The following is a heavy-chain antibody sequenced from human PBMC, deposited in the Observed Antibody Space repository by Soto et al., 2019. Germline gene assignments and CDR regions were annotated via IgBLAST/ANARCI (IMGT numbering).Heavy chain of an antibody. D-gene: IGHD4-17*01. Sequence: TLCLPYTVSDGPISSVGYYCSWISQHPGKGLEWIGYIYYSGSTYYNPSLKSRVTISVDTPKNQFSLKLSSVTAADTAVYYCARLTDYGDPPRGYFDYWGQGTLVTVSS. CDR1: DGPISSVGYY. V-gene: IGHV4-31*03. CDR3: ARLTDYGDPPRGYFDY. J-gene: IGHJ4*02. CDR2: IYYSGST.